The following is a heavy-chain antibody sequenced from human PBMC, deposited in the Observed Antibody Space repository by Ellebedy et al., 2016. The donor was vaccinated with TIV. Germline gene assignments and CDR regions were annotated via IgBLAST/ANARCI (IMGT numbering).Heavy chain of an antibody. J-gene: IGHJ6*02. V-gene: IGHV1-3*04. CDR3: ATREWQDPMDV. CDR2: INTGNGNT. Sequence: ASVKVSCXASGHTFTAYGIHWVRQAPGQGLEWMGWINTGNGNTKYSQTFQGRVTITTDTSASTAYMELSSLMSEDTAVHYCATREWQDPMDVWGQGTTVTVSS. D-gene: IGHD3-3*01. CDR1: GHTFTAYG.